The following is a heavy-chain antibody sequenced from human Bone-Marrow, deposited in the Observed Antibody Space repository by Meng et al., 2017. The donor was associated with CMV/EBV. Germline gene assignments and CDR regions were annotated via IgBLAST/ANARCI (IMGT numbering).Heavy chain of an antibody. Sequence: SETLSLTCAVYGGSFSGYYWSWIRQPPGKGLEWIGEINHSGSTNYNPSLKSRVTISVDTSKNQFSLKLSPVTAADTAVYYCARTGGISKWERQHYFDYWGQGTLVTVS. J-gene: IGHJ4*02. CDR3: ARTGGISKWERQHYFDY. CDR2: INHSGST. D-gene: IGHD1-26*01. V-gene: IGHV4-34*01. CDR1: GGSFSGYY.